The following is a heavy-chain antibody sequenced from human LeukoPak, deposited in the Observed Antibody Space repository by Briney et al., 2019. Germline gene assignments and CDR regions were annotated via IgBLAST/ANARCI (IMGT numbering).Heavy chain of an antibody. J-gene: IGHJ4*02. CDR3: ARDTVTTSGYYFDY. CDR1: GGTFSSYA. V-gene: IGHV1-2*02. Sequence: ASVKVSCKASGGTFSSYAISWVRQAPGQGLEWMGWINPNSGGTNYAQKFQGRVTMTRDTSISTAYMELSRLRSDDTAVYYCARDTVTTSGYYFDYWGQGTLVTVSS. D-gene: IGHD4-17*01. CDR2: INPNSGGT.